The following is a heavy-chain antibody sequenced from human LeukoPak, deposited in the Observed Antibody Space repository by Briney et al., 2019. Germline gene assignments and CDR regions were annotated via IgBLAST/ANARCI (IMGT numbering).Heavy chain of an antibody. CDR1: GGSISSYY. J-gene: IGHJ6*03. Sequence: SETLSLTCTVSGGSISSYYWSWIRQPPGRGLEWIGYIYYSGSTYYNPSLKSRVTISVDTSKNQFSLKLSSVTAADTAVYYCARGIATYYYYYYMDVWGKGTTVTISS. CDR2: IYYSGST. CDR3: ARGIATYYYYYYMDV. D-gene: IGHD2-21*01. V-gene: IGHV4-59*08.